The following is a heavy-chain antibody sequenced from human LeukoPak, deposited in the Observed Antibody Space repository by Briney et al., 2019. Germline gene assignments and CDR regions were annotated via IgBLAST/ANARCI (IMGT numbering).Heavy chain of an antibody. Sequence: ASVKVSCKASGYTFTNYDINWVRQATGQGLEWMGWMNPNSGNTGYAQKFQGRVTMTRNTSISTAYMELSSLRSEDTAVYYCARWGLPHYYYYMDVWGKGTTVTVSS. J-gene: IGHJ6*03. CDR2: MNPNSGNT. V-gene: IGHV1-8*01. CDR1: GYTFTNYD. CDR3: ARWGLPHYYYYMDV. D-gene: IGHD3-16*01.